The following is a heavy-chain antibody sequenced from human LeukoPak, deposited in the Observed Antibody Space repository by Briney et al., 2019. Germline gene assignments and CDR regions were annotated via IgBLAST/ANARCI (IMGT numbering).Heavy chain of an antibody. CDR2: IGSGGAT. J-gene: IGHJ4*02. Sequence: PGGSLRLSCAASGFTFSSYAMGWVRQPPGKGLEWVSIIGSGGATYYAHSVKGRFTISRDNSKNTLYLQMNSLRAEDTAVYYCAKGRTAGGSDDYHYYFDYWGQGTLVTVSS. CDR1: GFTFSSYA. CDR3: AKGRTAGGSDDYHYYFDY. V-gene: IGHV3-23*01. D-gene: IGHD3-10*01.